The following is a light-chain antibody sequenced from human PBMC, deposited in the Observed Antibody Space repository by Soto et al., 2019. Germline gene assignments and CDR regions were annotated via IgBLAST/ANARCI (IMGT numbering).Light chain of an antibody. CDR2: DAS. CDR3: QQFSSYPLT. CDR1: QTVRNNY. V-gene: IGKV3-20*01. J-gene: IGKJ4*01. Sequence: VLTQSPGTLSLSPGETANLSCRASQTVRNNYLAWYQQKPGQAPRLLIYDASSRATGIPDRFSGGGSGTDFTLTISRLEPEECAVYYGQQFSSYPLTVGGGTKVDI.